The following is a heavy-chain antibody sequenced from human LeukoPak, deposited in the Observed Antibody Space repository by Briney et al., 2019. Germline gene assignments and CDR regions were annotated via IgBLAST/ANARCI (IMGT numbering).Heavy chain of an antibody. V-gene: IGHV1-69*04. J-gene: IGHJ3*02. CDR2: IIPTLDVA. D-gene: IGHD3-16*02. CDR3: TREGVYSPDPSSYHRLPFDI. Sequence: SVKVSCKASGDNFSSYVITWVRQAPGQGLEWMGRIIPTLDVANFAQKFKGRVTITADKSTNTAHLELSSLRSEDTAVYYCTREGVYSPDPSSYHRLPFDIWGKGTVVIVSS. CDR1: GDNFSSYV.